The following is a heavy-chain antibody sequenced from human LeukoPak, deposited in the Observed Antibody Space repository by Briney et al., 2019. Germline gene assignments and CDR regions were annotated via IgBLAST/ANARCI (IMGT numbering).Heavy chain of an antibody. D-gene: IGHD3-10*01. CDR2: ISAYNGNT. CDR3: ARGELWFGELLSPNWFDP. Sequence: ASVKVSCKASGYTFTSYGISWVRQAPGQGLEWMGWISAYNGNTNYAQKLQGRVTMTTDTSTSTAYMELRSLRSDDTAVYYCARGELWFGELLSPNWFDPWGQGTLVTVSS. V-gene: IGHV1-18*01. J-gene: IGHJ5*02. CDR1: GYTFTSYG.